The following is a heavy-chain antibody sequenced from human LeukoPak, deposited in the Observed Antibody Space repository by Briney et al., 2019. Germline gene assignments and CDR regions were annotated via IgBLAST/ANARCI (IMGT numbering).Heavy chain of an antibody. D-gene: IGHD3-3*01. Sequence: SETLSLTCTVSGGSTSSSNYYWGWIRQPPGKGLEWIGGIHYSGNTYYNPSLKSRVTISVDTSKNQFSLKLSSVTAADTAVYYCARVGAGPTYYDFWSGYSSFYFDYWGQGTLVTVSS. J-gene: IGHJ4*02. CDR2: IHYSGNT. CDR1: GGSTSSSNYY. CDR3: ARVGAGPTYYDFWSGYSSFYFDY. V-gene: IGHV4-39*01.